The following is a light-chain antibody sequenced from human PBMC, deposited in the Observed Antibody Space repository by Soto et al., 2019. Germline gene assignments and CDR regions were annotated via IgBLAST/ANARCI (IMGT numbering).Light chain of an antibody. J-gene: IGLJ1*01. CDR2: EVS. CDR1: NRDVGSYNL. CDR3: CSYAGSSTPLI. Sequence: LTQPASLSWSPGQPIPISFPGTNRDVGSYNLVSWYQQHPGKAPKLMIYEVSKRPSGVSNRFSGSKSGNTASLTISGLQAEDEADYYCCSYAGSSTPLIFGTGTKVTVL. V-gene: IGLV2-23*02.